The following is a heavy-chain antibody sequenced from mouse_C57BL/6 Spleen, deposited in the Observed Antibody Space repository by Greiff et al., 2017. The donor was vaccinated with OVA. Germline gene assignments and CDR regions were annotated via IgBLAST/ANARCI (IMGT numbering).Heavy chain of an antibody. V-gene: IGHV1-19*01. D-gene: IGHD3-2*02. CDR3: ARGGTAQAPFAY. CDR2: INPYNGGT. CDR1: GYTFTDYY. Sequence: EVQLQQSGPVLVKPGASVKMSCKASGYTFTDYYMNWVKQSHGKSLEWIGVINPYNGGTSYNQKFKGKATLTVDKSSSTAYMELNSLTFEDSAVYYCARGGTAQAPFAYWGQGTLVTVSA. J-gene: IGHJ3*01.